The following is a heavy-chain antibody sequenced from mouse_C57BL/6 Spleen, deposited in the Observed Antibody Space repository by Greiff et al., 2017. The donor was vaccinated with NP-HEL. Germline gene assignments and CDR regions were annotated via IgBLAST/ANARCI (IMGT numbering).Heavy chain of an antibody. Sequence: VQLQESGAELVKPGASVKLSCKASGYTFTSYWMPWVNQRTGQGLEWIGEIDPYDSYPYYNDKFKGKATLTADKSSSTAYMQLSSLTSEDSAVYYCARRPSATSHYDIDYWGQGTTLTVSS. CDR2: IDPYDSYP. J-gene: IGHJ2*01. V-gene: IGHV1-50*01. D-gene: IGHD1-1*01. CDR1: GYTFTSYW. CDR3: ARRPSATSHYDIDY.